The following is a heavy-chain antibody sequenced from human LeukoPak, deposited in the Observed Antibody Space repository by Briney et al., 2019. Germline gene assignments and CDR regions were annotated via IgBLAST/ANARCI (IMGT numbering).Heavy chain of an antibody. CDR2: INHSGST. Sequence: PSETLSLTCAVYGGSFSGYYWSWIRQPPGKGLEWIGEINHSGSTNYNPSLESRVTISVDTSKNQFSLKLSSVTAADTAVYHCARGSAARIHWFDPWGQGTLVTVSS. V-gene: IGHV4-34*01. CDR1: GGSFSGYY. CDR3: ARGSAARIHWFDP. J-gene: IGHJ5*02. D-gene: IGHD2-15*01.